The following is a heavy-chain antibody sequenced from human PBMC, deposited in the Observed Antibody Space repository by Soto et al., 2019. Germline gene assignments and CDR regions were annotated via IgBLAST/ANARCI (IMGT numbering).Heavy chain of an antibody. V-gene: IGHV3-23*01. J-gene: IGHJ3*02. D-gene: IGHD2-15*01. CDR2: ITADGGT. Sequence: EVQVLESGGGLVQPGGSLRLSCEGSEFTVSGHAMTWIRQAPGKGPEWVSTITADGGTYYADSVKGRFAMSRDTSGNQLYLKMNRLGSQDPAAYYRAPNVSLRGGSCQYDAFAIRGQGTMVTVSS. CDR1: EFTVSGHA. CDR3: APNVSLRGGSCQYDAFAI.